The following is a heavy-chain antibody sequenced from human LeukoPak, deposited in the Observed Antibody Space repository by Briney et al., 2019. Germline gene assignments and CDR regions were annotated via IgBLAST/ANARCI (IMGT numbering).Heavy chain of an antibody. CDR1: GGSFSGYY. J-gene: IGHJ6*02. D-gene: IGHD3-3*01. CDR3: ARGRPETTIFGVVPFKYYYYGMDV. Sequence: PSETLSLTCAVYGGSFSGYYWSWIRQPPGKGLEWIGEINHSGSTNYNPSLKSRVTISVDTYKNQFSLKLSSVTAADTAVYYCARGRPETTIFGVVPFKYYYYGMDVWGQGTTVTVSS. V-gene: IGHV4-34*01. CDR2: INHSGST.